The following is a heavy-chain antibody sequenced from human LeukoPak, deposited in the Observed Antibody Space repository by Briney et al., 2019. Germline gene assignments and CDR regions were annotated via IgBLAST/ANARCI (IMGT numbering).Heavy chain of an antibody. Sequence: GASVKVSCKASGYTFTSYDINWVRQATGQGLEWMGWMNPNSGNTGYAQKFQGRVTITRNTSISTAYMELRSLRSDDTAVYYCARDRLVAARPCPYYWGQGTLVTVSS. J-gene: IGHJ4*02. D-gene: IGHD6-6*01. CDR2: MNPNSGNT. CDR3: ARDRLVAARPCPYY. CDR1: GYTFTSYD. V-gene: IGHV1-8*03.